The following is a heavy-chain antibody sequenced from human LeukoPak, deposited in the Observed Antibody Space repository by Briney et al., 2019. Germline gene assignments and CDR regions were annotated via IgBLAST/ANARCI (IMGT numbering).Heavy chain of an antibody. CDR2: IFYSGST. J-gene: IGHJ3*01. CDR3: TKYAWGWLDV. V-gene: IGHV4-59*12. D-gene: IGHD6-19*01. Sequence: PSETLSLTCTVSGPSISSFYWSWLRQSPGKGLELIGYIFYSGSTLYNPSLESRVTISVDTSKNQFSLRLRSVTATDTAVYYCTKYAWGWLDVWGQGTMVTVSS. CDR1: GPSISSFY.